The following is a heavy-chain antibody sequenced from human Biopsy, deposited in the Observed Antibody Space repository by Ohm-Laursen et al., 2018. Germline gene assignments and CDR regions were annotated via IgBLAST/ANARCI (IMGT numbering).Heavy chain of an antibody. Sequence: SQTLSLTCAVSGHSVRSGYYWGWIRQPPGKGLEWIGSIFQNGYTYYNPSLETRVTISVDTSKDQFSLKVSSVTAADTALYYCARHPTGFWFDPWGHGTLVTVSS. J-gene: IGHJ5*02. CDR3: ARHPTGFWFDP. CDR2: IFQNGYT. CDR1: GHSVRSGYY. V-gene: IGHV4-38-2*01.